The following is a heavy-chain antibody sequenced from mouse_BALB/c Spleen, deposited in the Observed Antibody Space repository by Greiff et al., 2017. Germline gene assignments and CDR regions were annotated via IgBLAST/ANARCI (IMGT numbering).Heavy chain of an antibody. CDR2: ISSGGST. D-gene: IGHD1-1*01. V-gene: IGHV5-6-5*01. CDR3: AITTDVDY. Sequence: EVMLVESGGGLVKPGGSLKLSCAASGFTFSSYAMSWVRQTPEKRLEWVASISSGGSTYYPDSVKGRFTISRDNARNILYLQMSSLRSEDTAMYYCAITTDVDYWGQGTTLTVSS. CDR1: GFTFSSYA. J-gene: IGHJ2*01.